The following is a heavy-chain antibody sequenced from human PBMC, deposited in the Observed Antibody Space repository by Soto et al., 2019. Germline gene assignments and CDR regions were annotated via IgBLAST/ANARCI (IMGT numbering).Heavy chain of an antibody. CDR1: GVSFNNNG. Sequence: QVQLVQSGAEVKKPGSSVKVSCKTSGVSFNNNGIGWVRQAPGHGLEGMGGVSPPFSTSNYARTFQGRISIPPAPSTGTVNMELSSLTSEDTAQYYCARFLYYGSGSYSPYGMDVWGQGTRVTVSS. CDR2: VSPPFSTS. D-gene: IGHD3-10*01. V-gene: IGHV1-69*01. CDR3: ARFLYYGSGSYSPYGMDV. J-gene: IGHJ6*02.